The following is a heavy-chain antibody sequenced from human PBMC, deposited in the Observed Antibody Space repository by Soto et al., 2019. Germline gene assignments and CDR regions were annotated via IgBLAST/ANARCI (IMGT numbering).Heavy chain of an antibody. CDR2: FDPEDGET. V-gene: IGHV1-24*01. CDR1: GYTLTELS. CDR3: ATSRPHYVWGSYRRGPYFDY. D-gene: IGHD3-16*02. J-gene: IGHJ4*02. Sequence: GASVKVSYKVSGYTLTELSMHWVRQAPGKGLEWMGGFDPEDGETIYAQKFQGRVTMTEDTSTDTAYMELSSLRSEDTAVYYCATSRPHYVWGSYRRGPYFDYWGQGTLVTVSS.